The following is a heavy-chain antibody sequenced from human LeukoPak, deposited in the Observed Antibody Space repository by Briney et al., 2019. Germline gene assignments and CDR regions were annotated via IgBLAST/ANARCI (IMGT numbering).Heavy chain of an antibody. CDR2: VAAYNGNT. J-gene: IGHJ4*02. V-gene: IGHV1-18*01. Sequence: ASVKVSCKASGYRFTEFGISWVRQAPGQGPEWMGWVAAYNGNTKYAQKIQGRVTMTTDRSTSTAYMELRSLRSDDTALYYCARDYDGYIYAYGYWGQGTLVTVSA. CDR3: ARDYDGYIYAYGY. CDR1: GYRFTEFG. D-gene: IGHD5-18*01.